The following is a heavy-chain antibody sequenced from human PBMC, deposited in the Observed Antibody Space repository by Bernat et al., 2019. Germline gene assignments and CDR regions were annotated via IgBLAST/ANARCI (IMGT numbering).Heavy chain of an antibody. CDR2: VSRSSSDT. CDR1: GFSFSDYY. J-gene: IGHJ6*03. Sequence: QEQLVESGGGLVKPGGSLRLSCAASGFSFSDYYMSWIRQAPGKGLEWISYVSRSSSDTNYADSVRGRFTISRDNAENSLFLQLNSLRAEDTAVYYCARGGRYHYFHMDVWGKGTTVTVSS. D-gene: IGHD2-2*01. V-gene: IGHV3-11*06. CDR3: ARGGRYHYFHMDV.